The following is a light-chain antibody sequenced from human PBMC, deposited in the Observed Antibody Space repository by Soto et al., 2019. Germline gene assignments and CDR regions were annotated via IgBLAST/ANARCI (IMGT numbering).Light chain of an antibody. CDR1: SSDVGGYNY. V-gene: IGLV2-11*01. Sequence: SALTQPRSVSGSPGQSVTISCTGTSSDVGGYNYVSWYQQHPGKAPKLMIYDVSKRPSGVPDRFSGSKSGNTASLTISGLQAEDEADYYCCSYAGSHSLYVFGTGTKFTVL. J-gene: IGLJ1*01. CDR2: DVS. CDR3: CSYAGSHSLYV.